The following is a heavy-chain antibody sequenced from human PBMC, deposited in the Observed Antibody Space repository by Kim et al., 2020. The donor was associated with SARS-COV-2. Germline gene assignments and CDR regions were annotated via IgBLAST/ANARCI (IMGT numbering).Heavy chain of an antibody. CDR1: GYTFTSYA. CDR2: INAGNGNT. CDR3: ARDLRKGSSTGYYFDY. V-gene: IGHV1-3*01. J-gene: IGHJ4*02. Sequence: ASVKVSCKASGYTFTSYAMHWVRQAPGQRLEWMGWINAGNGNTKYSQKFQGRVTITRDTSASTAYMELSSLRSEDTAVYYCARDLRKGSSTGYYFDYWGQGTLVTVSS. D-gene: IGHD2-2*01.